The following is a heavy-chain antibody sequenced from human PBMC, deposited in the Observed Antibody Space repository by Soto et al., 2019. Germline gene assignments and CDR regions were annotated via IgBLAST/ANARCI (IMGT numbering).Heavy chain of an antibody. V-gene: IGHV4-61*01. D-gene: IGHD3-3*01. J-gene: IGHJ5*02. Sequence: SETLSLTCTVPGGSVSSGSYYWSWIRQPPGKGLEWIGYIYYSGSTNYNPSLKSRVTISVDTSKNQFSLKLSSVTAADTAVYYCARLRFLEWLVNWFDPWGQGTLVTVSS. CDR2: IYYSGST. CDR3: ARLRFLEWLVNWFDP. CDR1: GGSVSSGSYY.